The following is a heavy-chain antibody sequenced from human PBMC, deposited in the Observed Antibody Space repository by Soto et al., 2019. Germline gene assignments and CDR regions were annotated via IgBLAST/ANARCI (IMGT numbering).Heavy chain of an antibody. D-gene: IGHD5-12*01. V-gene: IGHV4-59*01. CDR3: AREGRVATFDY. CDR1: GGSISNYY. Sequence: PSETLSLTCTVSGGSISNYYWSWVRQPPGKGLEWIGYIYDSGSTNYNPSLKSRVTISVDTSKNQFSLKLSSVTAADTAVYYCAREGRVATFDYWGQGSLVTVSS. CDR2: IYDSGST. J-gene: IGHJ4*02.